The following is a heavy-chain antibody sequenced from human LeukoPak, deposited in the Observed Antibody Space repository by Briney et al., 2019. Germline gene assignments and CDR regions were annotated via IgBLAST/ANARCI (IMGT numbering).Heavy chain of an antibody. Sequence: ASVKVSCKVSGYTLTELSMHWVRQAPGKGLEWMGGFDPEDGETIYAQKFQGRVTMTEDTSTDTAYMELSSLRSDDTAVYYCAIGTIVVVVAARGFDYWGQGTLVTVSS. J-gene: IGHJ4*02. D-gene: IGHD2-15*01. CDR1: GYTLTELS. CDR3: AIGTIVVVVAARGFDY. V-gene: IGHV1-24*01. CDR2: FDPEDGET.